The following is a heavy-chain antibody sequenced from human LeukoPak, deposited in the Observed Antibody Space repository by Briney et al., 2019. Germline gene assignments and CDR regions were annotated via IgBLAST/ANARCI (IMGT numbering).Heavy chain of an antibody. CDR3: AKEGYSSSYPKGSDWFDP. J-gene: IGHJ5*02. CDR1: GFTFSSDA. CDR2: ISGSGGST. D-gene: IGHD6-13*01. V-gene: IGHV3-23*01. Sequence: GGSLRLSWAASGFTFSSDAMRWVRQAAGGGLEWVAAISGSGGSTYYADSVKGRFTISRDNSKNTLYLQMNSLRAEDTAVYYCAKEGYSSSYPKGSDWFDPWGQGTLVTVSS.